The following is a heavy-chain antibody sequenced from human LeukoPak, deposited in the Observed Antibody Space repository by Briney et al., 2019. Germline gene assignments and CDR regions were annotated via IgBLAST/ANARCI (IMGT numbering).Heavy chain of an antibody. CDR3: ARLLATVREYYYYYMDV. J-gene: IGHJ6*03. CDR2: INPNSGGT. Sequence: ASVKVSCKASGYTFTGYYMHWVRQAPGQGLEWMGWINPNSGGTNYAQKFQGRVTMTRDTSISTAYMELSRLRSDDTAVYYCARLLATVREYYYYYMDVWGKGTTVTVSS. V-gene: IGHV1-2*02. D-gene: IGHD4-17*01. CDR1: GYTFTGYY.